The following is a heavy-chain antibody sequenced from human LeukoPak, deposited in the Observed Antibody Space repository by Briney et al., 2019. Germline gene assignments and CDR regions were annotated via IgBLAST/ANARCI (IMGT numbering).Heavy chain of an antibody. Sequence: SETLSLTCAVYGGSFSGYYWSWIRQPPGKGLEWIGYIYYSGSTNYNPSLKSRVTISVDTSKNQLSLKLSSVTAADTAVYYCARGSGYPRHFDYWGQGTLVTVSS. CDR3: ARGSGYPRHFDY. V-gene: IGHV4-59*01. CDR1: GGSFSGYY. J-gene: IGHJ4*02. D-gene: IGHD3-22*01. CDR2: IYYSGST.